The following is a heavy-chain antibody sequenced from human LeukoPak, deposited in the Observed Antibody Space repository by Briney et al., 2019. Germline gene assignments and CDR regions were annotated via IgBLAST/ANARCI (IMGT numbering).Heavy chain of an antibody. J-gene: IGHJ4*02. V-gene: IGHV3-48*02. CDR1: GFTFSSSS. Sequence: GGSLRLPCAASGFTFSSSSMNWVRQAPGKGLVWIVQIISISSIIYYAGSVKGRFTISRDHAKNSLYLQMNSLRDEDTAVYYCARVSIKALWSQGSLVTVSS. CDR3: ARVSIKAL. D-gene: IGHD5-12*01. CDR2: IISISSII.